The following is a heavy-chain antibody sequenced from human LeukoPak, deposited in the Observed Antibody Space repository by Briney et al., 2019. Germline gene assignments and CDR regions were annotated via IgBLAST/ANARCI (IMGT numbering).Heavy chain of an antibody. J-gene: IGHJ4*02. CDR2: ISNSGSDT. D-gene: IGHD6-6*01. Sequence: GGSLRLSCAVSGFTFSSYGMSWVRQAPGKGLEWVSAISNSGSDTYYADSVKGRFTISKDNSKNTLYLRMNSLRADDTAVYYCAKRVPYSSSSVYFDYWGQGTLVTVTS. V-gene: IGHV3-23*01. CDR3: AKRVPYSSSSVYFDY. CDR1: GFTFSSYG.